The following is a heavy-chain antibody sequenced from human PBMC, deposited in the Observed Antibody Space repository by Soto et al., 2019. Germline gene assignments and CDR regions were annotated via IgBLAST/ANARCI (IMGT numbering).Heavy chain of an antibody. J-gene: IGHJ4*02. V-gene: IGHV4-34*01. Sequence: PSETLSLTCAVYGGSFSGYYWSWIRQPPGKGLEWIGEINHSGSTNYNPSLKSRVTISVDTSKNQFSLKLSSVTAADTAVYYCESPNPQRGSGFLFDYWGQGTLVTVSS. D-gene: IGHD2-21*01. CDR1: GGSFSGYY. CDR3: ESPNPQRGSGFLFDY. CDR2: INHSGST.